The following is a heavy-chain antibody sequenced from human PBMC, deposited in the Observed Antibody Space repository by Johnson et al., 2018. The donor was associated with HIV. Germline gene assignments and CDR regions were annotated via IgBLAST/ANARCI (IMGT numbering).Heavy chain of an antibody. J-gene: IGHJ3*02. Sequence: QVQLVESGGGLVQPGRSLRLSCAASGFTFSSFAMHWVRQAPGQGVQWVTSTSLDGGTKHYADSVKGRFTISRDHSKNTLYLQMNSLKIEDTAVYYCTTDHCSGDSCCRGGSCYNAFDIWGQGTMVTVSS. CDR3: TTDHCSGDSCCRGGSCYNAFDI. V-gene: IGHV3-30-3*01. D-gene: IGHD2-15*01. CDR2: TSLDGGTK. CDR1: GFTFSSFA.